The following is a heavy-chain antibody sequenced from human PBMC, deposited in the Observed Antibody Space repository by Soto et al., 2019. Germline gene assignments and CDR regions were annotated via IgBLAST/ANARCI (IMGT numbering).Heavy chain of an antibody. V-gene: IGHV1-18*01. CDR1: AYTFTNFG. D-gene: IGHD3-10*01. CDR2: IATYNSNR. CDR3: ARVVRGVVNWFDP. Sequence: QAQLVQSGGEVKKPGASVKVSCKASAYTFTNFGLSWVRQAPGQGLEWMGWIATYNSNRNYAQKFQGRLTLTTDTSTSTAYMELKSLTYDDTAVYYCARVVRGVVNWFDPWGQGTLVTVSS. J-gene: IGHJ5*02.